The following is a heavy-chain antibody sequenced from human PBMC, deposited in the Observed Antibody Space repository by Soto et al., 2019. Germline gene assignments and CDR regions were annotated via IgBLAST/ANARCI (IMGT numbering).Heavy chain of an antibody. V-gene: IGHV4-39*01. CDR3: ARHGYYYDSTGYYYFI. D-gene: IGHD3-22*01. Sequence: SETLSLTCTVSGGSISSANHYWGWIRQPPGKGLEWIGDIYYSGLSRYNPSLKSRLTISVDTSKNQFSLELRSVTAADTAVYYCARHGYYYDSTGYYYFIWGHGTLVTVSS. CDR2: IYYSGLS. J-gene: IGHJ4*01. CDR1: GGSISSANHY.